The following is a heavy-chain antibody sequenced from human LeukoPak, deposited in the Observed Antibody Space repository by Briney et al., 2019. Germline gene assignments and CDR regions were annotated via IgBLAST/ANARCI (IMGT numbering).Heavy chain of an antibody. D-gene: IGHD6-19*01. CDR3: ARDQVEYSSGWFDAFDI. V-gene: IGHV3-30-3*01. CDR2: ISYDGSNK. Sequence: GGSLRLSCAASGFTFSSYAMHWVRQAPGKGLERVAVISYDGSNKYYADSVKGRFTISRDNSKNTLYLQMNSLRAEDTAVYYCARDQVEYSSGWFDAFDIWGQGTMVTVSS. J-gene: IGHJ3*02. CDR1: GFTFSSYA.